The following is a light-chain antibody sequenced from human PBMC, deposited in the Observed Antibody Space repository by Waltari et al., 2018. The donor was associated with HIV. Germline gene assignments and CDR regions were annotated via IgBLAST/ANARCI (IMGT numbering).Light chain of an antibody. V-gene: IGKV3-11*01. Sequence: EIVLTQSPATLSLSPGERATLSCRASQNVGRYLVWYQQKPGQSPRLLMYDASNRATGIPARFSGSGSGTHFTLTISSLEPEDFAVYYCQHRSSWPLYTFGQGTNLEIK. J-gene: IGKJ2*01. CDR3: QHRSSWPLYT. CDR2: DAS. CDR1: QNVGRY.